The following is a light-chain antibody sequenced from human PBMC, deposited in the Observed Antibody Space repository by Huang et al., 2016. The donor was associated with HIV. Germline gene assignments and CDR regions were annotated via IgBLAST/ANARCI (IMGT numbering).Light chain of an antibody. CDR3: HQYNNWLLS. Sequence: EIVMTQSPATLSVSPGQRVTLSYRANRSVSTNLAWYQQRHGQAPRLLIYGSSTRAPGIPARFSGSGSGTEFSLTISSLQSEDFALYYCHQYNNWLLSFGGGTRV. V-gene: IGKV3-15*01. CDR2: GSS. J-gene: IGKJ4*01. CDR1: RSVSTN.